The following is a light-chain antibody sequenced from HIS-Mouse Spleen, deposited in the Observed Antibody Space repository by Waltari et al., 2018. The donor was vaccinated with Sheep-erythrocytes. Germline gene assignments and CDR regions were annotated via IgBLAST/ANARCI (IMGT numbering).Light chain of an antibody. Sequence: QSALTQPASVSGSPGQSITISCPGTRSDVGGYNYVPWYQPHPGKAPKLMIYDVSNRPSGVSNRFSGSKSGNTASLTISGLQAEDEADYYCSSYTSSSTLVVFGGGTKLTVL. J-gene: IGLJ2*01. CDR3: SSYTSSSTLVV. CDR2: DVS. V-gene: IGLV2-14*03. CDR1: RSDVGGYNY.